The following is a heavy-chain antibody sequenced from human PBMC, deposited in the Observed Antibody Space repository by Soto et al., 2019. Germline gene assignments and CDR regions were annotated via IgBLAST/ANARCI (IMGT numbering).Heavy chain of an antibody. Sequence: SETLSLTCTVSVASISSDYWSWRQQPPGKGLEWIGYIYYSGSTNYNPSLKSRVTISVDTSKNQFSLKLSSVTAADTAVYYCARGGDFWSGYQWDWGQGTLVTVSS. J-gene: IGHJ4*02. CDR3: ARGGDFWSGYQWD. V-gene: IGHV4-59*01. D-gene: IGHD3-3*01. CDR1: VASISSDY. CDR2: IYYSGST.